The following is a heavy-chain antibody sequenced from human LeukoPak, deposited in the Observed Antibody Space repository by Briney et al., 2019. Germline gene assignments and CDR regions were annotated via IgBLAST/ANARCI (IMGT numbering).Heavy chain of an antibody. J-gene: IGHJ4*02. Sequence: ASVKVSCKASGYTFTSYAMNWVRQAPGQGLEWMGWINTNTGNPTYAQGFTGRFVFSLDTSVSTAYLQISSLKAEDTAVYYCAFEGEPSGRYCSSTSCYELDYWGQGTLVTVSS. D-gene: IGHD2-2*01. V-gene: IGHV7-4-1*02. CDR2: INTNTGNP. CDR1: GYTFTSYA. CDR3: AFEGEPSGRYCSSTSCYELDY.